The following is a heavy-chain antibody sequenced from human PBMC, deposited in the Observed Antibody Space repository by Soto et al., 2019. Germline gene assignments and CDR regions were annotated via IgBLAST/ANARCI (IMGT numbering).Heavy chain of an antibody. V-gene: IGHV4-30-4*01. D-gene: IGHD3-10*01. CDR1: GGSISSGDYY. CDR3: ARASDGSGSYWSY. J-gene: IGHJ4*02. Sequence: QVQLQESGPGLVKPSQTLSLTCTVSGGSISSGDYYWSWIRQPPGKGLEWIGYIYYSGSNYYKPSLKSRVTISVDTSNNQFSLQLSPVTAADTAVYYCARASDGSGSYWSYWGQGTLVTVSS. CDR2: IYYSGSN.